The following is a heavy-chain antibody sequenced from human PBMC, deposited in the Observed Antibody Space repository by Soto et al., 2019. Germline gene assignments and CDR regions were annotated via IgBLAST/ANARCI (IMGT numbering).Heavy chain of an antibody. CDR1: GFAFNKYE. Sequence: EVQLVESGGGLVQPGGSLRLSCAASGFAFNKYEMNWVRQAPGKGLEWVAHISHSETAIYYADFVKGRFTISRDNDKRSLYLQMDSLTVDDTAVYYCAREMPTNLPYFDLWGQGTLVTVSS. V-gene: IGHV3-48*03. D-gene: IGHD1-1*01. CDR3: AREMPTNLPYFDL. CDR2: ISHSETAI. J-gene: IGHJ4*02.